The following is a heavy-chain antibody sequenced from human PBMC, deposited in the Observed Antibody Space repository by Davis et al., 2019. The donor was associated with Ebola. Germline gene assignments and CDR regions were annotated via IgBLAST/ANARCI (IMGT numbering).Heavy chain of an antibody. V-gene: IGHV4-61*01. CDR1: GGSVSSGSNH. J-gene: IGHJ5*02. CDR2: IYYSGST. Sequence: PSETLSLTCTVSGGSVSSGSNHWSWIRQPPGKGLEWIGDIYYSGSTNYNPSLKSRVTISVDTSKNQFSLKLSSLTAADTAVYYCARDSIITSFGVEHLRRWFDPWGQGTLVTVSS. CDR3: ARDSIITSFGVEHLRRWFDP. D-gene: IGHD3-3*01.